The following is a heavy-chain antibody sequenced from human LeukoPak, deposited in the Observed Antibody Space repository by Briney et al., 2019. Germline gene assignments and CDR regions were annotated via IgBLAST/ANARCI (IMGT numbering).Heavy chain of an antibody. J-gene: IGHJ4*02. CDR2: ISGSRITT. Sequence: PGGSLRLSCAASGFTFSSYAMSWVRQPPGKGLEWVSHISGSRITTYYADSVKGRFTISRDNSKNTLYLQMNSLKTEDTAVYYCTTLVSSVYWGQGTLVTVSS. V-gene: IGHV3-23*01. CDR1: GFTFSSYA. CDR3: TTLVSSVY. D-gene: IGHD4-23*01.